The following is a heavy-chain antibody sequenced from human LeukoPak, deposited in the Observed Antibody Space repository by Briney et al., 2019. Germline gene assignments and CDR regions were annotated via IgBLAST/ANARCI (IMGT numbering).Heavy chain of an antibody. J-gene: IGHJ6*02. CDR1: GGSISSYY. V-gene: IGHV4-59*01. D-gene: IGHD3-3*01. CDR3: ARHRYDFWSGPSPGGMDV. CDR2: IYYSGST. Sequence: SETLSLTCTVSGGSISSYYWSWIRQPPGKGLEWIGYIYYSGSTNYNPSLKSRVTISADTSKNQFSLKLSSVTAADTAVYYCARHRYDFWSGPSPGGMDVWGQGTTVTVSS.